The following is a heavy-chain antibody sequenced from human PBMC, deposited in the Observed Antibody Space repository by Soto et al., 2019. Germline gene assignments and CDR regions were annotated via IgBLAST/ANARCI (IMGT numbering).Heavy chain of an antibody. J-gene: IGHJ4*02. CDR1: GFTFSSYY. V-gene: IGHV3-7*01. CDR3: ARNDSSGYLDS. D-gene: IGHD3-22*01. Sequence: GGSLRLSCAASGFTFSSYYMSWVRQAQGKGLEWVANVNEDGSEGYYVDSVKGRFTLSRDNAKNSLYLQMNSLRAEDTAVYYCARNDSSGYLDSWGQGTLVTVSS. CDR2: VNEDGSEG.